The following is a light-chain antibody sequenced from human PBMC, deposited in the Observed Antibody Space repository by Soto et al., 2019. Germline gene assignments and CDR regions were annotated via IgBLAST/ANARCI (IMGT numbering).Light chain of an antibody. Sequence: ESVLTQSPGTPSLSPGERATLSCRTSQSVIRNYLAWYQQTPGRSPRLLIYGASNRATGIPDRFSGSGSGTDFTLTISGLEAEDFAVYYCQKYDTAPYTFGQGTRLEIK. CDR2: GAS. V-gene: IGKV3-20*01. CDR3: QKYDTAPYT. CDR1: QSVIRNY. J-gene: IGKJ2*01.